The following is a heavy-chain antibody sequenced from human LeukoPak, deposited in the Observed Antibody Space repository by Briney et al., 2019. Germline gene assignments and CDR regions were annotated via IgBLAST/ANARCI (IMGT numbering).Heavy chain of an antibody. CDR1: GGSISSYY. Sequence: PSETLSLTCTVSGGSISSYYWSWIRQPPGKGLEWIGYIYYSGSTNYNPSLKSRVTISVDTSKNQFSLKLSSVTAADTAVYYCARSGNWNYRGWFDPWGQGTLVTVSS. J-gene: IGHJ5*02. D-gene: IGHD1-7*01. V-gene: IGHV4-59*01. CDR2: IYYSGST. CDR3: ARSGNWNYRGWFDP.